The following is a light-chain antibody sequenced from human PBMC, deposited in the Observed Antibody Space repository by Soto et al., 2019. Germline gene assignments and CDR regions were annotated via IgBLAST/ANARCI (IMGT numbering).Light chain of an antibody. V-gene: IGLV3-21*02. CDR3: QVCHSSNDHCV. J-gene: IGLJ1*01. CDR2: DDS. CDR1: NIGSQS. Sequence: SCELTRPPSVSVAPGQTARITCGGDNIGSQSVHWYQQRPNQAPVLVVYDDSDRPSGIPERFSGSNSGNTATLTISRVEAGDEADFYCQVCHSSNDHCVFGSGTKVTVL.